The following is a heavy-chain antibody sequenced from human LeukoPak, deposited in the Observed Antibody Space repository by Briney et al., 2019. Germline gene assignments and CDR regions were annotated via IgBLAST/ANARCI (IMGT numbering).Heavy chain of an antibody. CDR1: GFTLINAW. Sequence: GGCLRLSWAAPGFTLINAWMALVRQAPGKWLEWVGRIKAKAHGGTIEYAAPVKGRFTISRDDSKNTLYLQMNSLKTEDTVVYYCTTDGVGVEGATYDNWGQGTLVSVSS. V-gene: IGHV3-15*01. J-gene: IGHJ4*02. CDR3: TTDGVGVEGATYDN. CDR2: IKAKAHGGTI. D-gene: IGHD1-26*01.